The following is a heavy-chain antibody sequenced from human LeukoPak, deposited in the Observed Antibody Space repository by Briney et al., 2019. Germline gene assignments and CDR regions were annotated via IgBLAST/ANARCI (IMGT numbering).Heavy chain of an antibody. V-gene: IGHV3-21*06. Sequence: GRSLRLSCAASGFTFSSYAMHWVRQAPGRGLEWVSSISSTSSYIYYADSMKGRFTISRDNAKNSLYLQMNSLRAEDTAVYYCARALWSGPVYYGMDVWGQGTTVTVSS. CDR3: ARALWSGPVYYGMDV. D-gene: IGHD3-10*01. CDR2: ISSTSSYI. J-gene: IGHJ6*02. CDR1: GFTFSSYA.